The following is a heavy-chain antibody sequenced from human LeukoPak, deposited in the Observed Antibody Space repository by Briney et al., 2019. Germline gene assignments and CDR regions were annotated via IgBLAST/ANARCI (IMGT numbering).Heavy chain of an antibody. J-gene: IGHJ6*02. CDR1: GGSFSGYY. CDR3: ARVYSSGWSYYYYYYGMDV. Sequence: ASETLSLTCAVYGGSFSGYYWSWIRQPPGKGLEWIGEINRSGSTNYNPSLKSRVTISVDTSKNQFSLKLSSVTAADTAVYYCARVYSSGWSYYYYYYGMDVWGQGTTVTVSS. V-gene: IGHV4-34*01. D-gene: IGHD6-19*01. CDR2: INRSGST.